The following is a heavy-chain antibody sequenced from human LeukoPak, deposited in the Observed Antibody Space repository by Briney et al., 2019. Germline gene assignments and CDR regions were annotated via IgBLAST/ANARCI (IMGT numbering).Heavy chain of an antibody. J-gene: IGHJ4*02. V-gene: IGHV4-59*08. CDR2: IYYSGGT. CDR3: ARSITIFGVAPFDY. Sequence: SETLSLTCTVSGGSISGYYWSWIRQPPGKGLEWIGNIYYSGGTKYNPSLKSRVTISVDTSKNQFSLKLTSVTAADTAVYYCARSITIFGVAPFDYWGQGTLVTVSS. D-gene: IGHD3-3*01. CDR1: GGSISGYY.